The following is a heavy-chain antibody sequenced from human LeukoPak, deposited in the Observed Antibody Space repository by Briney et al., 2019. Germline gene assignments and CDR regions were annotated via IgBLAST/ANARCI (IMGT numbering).Heavy chain of an antibody. J-gene: IGHJ4*02. Sequence: SETLSLTCAVYGVSFSGYYWSWIRQPPGKGLEWIGEINHSGSTNYNPSLESRVTISVDRSKNQFSLKLSSVTAADTAVYYCVQIAVAGTTPFDSWGQGTLVTVSS. CDR2: INHSGST. D-gene: IGHD6-19*01. CDR3: VQIAVAGTTPFDS. CDR1: GVSFSGYY. V-gene: IGHV4-34*01.